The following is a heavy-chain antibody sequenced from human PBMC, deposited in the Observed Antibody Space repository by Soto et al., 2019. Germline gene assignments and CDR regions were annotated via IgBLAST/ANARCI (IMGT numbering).Heavy chain of an antibody. Sequence: GGSLRLSCAASGFTVNSNYMSWVRQAPGEGLEWVSAIYSGGNTYYADSVKGRFIVTRDNSKNMLYLEMNSLRAEDTAVYYCARCDGSMNYCYDFAHWGQGTLVTVSS. CDR2: IYSGGNT. CDR1: GFTVNSNY. J-gene: IGHJ4*02. D-gene: IGHD3-10*01. CDR3: ARCDGSMNYCYDFAH. V-gene: IGHV3-66*01.